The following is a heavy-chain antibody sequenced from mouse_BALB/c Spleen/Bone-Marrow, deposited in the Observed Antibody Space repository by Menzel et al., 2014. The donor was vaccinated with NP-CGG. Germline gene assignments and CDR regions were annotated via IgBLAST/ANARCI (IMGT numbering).Heavy chain of an antibody. D-gene: IGHD1-1*02. J-gene: IGHJ1*01. Sequence: QVQLQPSGPEVVKPGASVKISCKASGYAFSNSWMNWVKQRPGQGLEWIGRIYPGDGNTNYNGKFKGKATLTADKSSSTVYMQLTSLTSVDSAVYFCARWWDVYFGVWGAGTTVTVSS. V-gene: IGHV1-82*01. CDR3: ARWWDVYFGV. CDR1: GYAFSNSW. CDR2: IYPGDGNT.